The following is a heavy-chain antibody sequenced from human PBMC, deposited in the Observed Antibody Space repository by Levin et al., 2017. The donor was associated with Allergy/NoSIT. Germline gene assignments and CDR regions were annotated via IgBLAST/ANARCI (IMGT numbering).Heavy chain of an antibody. CDR2: ISWNGHKI. CDR1: TFTFDDYA. V-gene: IGHV3-9*01. J-gene: IGHJ3*02. CDR3: AKEHSAAAVPAFNI. D-gene: IGHD2-15*01. Sequence: SLKISCADSTFTFDDYAMHWVRQAPGKGLEWVSGISWNGHKIDYADSVKGRFTISRDSAKNSLYLQMNSLRPEDTAVYYCAKEHSAAAVPAFNIWGQGTMVTVSS.